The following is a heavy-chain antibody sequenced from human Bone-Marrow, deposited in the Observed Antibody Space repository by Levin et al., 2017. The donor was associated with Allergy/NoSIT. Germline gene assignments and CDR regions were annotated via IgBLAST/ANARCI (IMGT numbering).Heavy chain of an antibody. V-gene: IGHV3-23*01. Sequence: HTGGSLRLSCAASGFTFSSYAMSWVRQAPGKGLEWVSAISGSGGSTYYAYSVKGRFTISRDNSKNTLYLQMNSLRAEDTAVYYCASSGGYYYYGMDVWGQGTTVTVSS. D-gene: IGHD3-16*01. J-gene: IGHJ6*02. CDR2: ISGSGGST. CDR3: ASSGGYYYYGMDV. CDR1: GFTFSSYA.